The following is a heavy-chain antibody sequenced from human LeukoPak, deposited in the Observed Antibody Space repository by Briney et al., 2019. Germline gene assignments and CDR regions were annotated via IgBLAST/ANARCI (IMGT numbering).Heavy chain of an antibody. CDR3: ARDLAWDAFDI. CDR2: IHSSSGSI. V-gene: IGHV3-21*01. Sequence: KPGGSLRLSCAASGFNFTNYNMNWVRQAPGKGLEWVSSIHSSSGSIYYADSLKGRFTISRDNAKNSLYLQMNSLRAKDTAVYYCARDLAWDAFDIWGQGTMVTVSS. CDR1: GFNFTNYN. J-gene: IGHJ3*02.